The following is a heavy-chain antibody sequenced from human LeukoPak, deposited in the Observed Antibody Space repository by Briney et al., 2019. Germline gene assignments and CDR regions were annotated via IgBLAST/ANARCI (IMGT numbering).Heavy chain of an antibody. J-gene: IGHJ3*02. Sequence: PGGSLRLSCAASGFTFNSYAMHWVRPAPGKGLEYVSAISSNGGSTYYANSVKGRFTISRDNSKNTLYLQMGSLRAEDMAVYYCARSPGEVVNPEYAFDIWGQGTMVTVSS. D-gene: IGHD3-10*01. CDR1: GFTFNSYA. V-gene: IGHV3-64*01. CDR3: ARSPGEVVNPEYAFDI. CDR2: ISSNGGST.